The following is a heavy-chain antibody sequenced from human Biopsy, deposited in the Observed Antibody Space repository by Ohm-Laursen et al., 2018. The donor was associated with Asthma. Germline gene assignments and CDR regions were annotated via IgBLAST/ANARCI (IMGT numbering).Heavy chain of an antibody. D-gene: IGHD2-2*01. V-gene: IGHV1-69*13. CDR1: GGTFNTYV. CDR2: INSVFGTT. Sequence: PVKVSCKSLGGTFNTYVIGWVRQAPGQGLEWMGGINSVFGTTTYPQKFQDRVTITADDSTSTVYMELSSLRSEDTAVYYCARKAGPCISRTCYSLDFWGQGTLVTVSS. CDR3: ARKAGPCISRTCYSLDF. J-gene: IGHJ4*02.